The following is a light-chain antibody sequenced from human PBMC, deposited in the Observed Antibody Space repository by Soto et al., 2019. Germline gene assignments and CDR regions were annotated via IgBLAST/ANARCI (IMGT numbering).Light chain of an antibody. CDR3: SSYSTTGTLV. CDR1: SSDVGAYNY. V-gene: IGLV2-14*01. J-gene: IGLJ1*01. CDR2: EVS. Sequence: QSVLTQPASVSGSPGQAITISCTGTSSDVGAYNYVSWYQQHPDKAPKLMIFEVSIRPSAVSNRFSGSKSGNTASLTISGLQAEDEADYYCSSYSTTGTLVLGTGTKVTVL.